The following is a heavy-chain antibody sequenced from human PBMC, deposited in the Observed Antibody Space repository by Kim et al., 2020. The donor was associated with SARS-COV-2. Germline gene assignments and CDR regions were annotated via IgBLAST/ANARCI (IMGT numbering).Heavy chain of an antibody. Sequence: GGSLRLSCAASGFTFSSYEMNWVRQAPGKGLEWVSYISSSGSTIYYADSVKGRFTISRDNAKNSLYLQMNSLRAEDTAVYYCARDLSSSSRFLAFDIWGQGTMVTVSS. CDR3: ARDLSSSSRFLAFDI. CDR2: ISSSGSTI. V-gene: IGHV3-48*03. CDR1: GFTFSSYE. D-gene: IGHD6-6*01. J-gene: IGHJ3*02.